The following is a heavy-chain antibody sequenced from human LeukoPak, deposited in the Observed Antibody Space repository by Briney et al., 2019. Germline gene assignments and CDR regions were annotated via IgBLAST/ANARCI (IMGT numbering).Heavy chain of an antibody. CDR1: GFTFRTYG. CDR3: ARAGNYDILTGYYNYAFDI. J-gene: IGHJ3*02. D-gene: IGHD3-9*01. V-gene: IGHV3-23*01. CDR2: INDNGGTST. Sequence: PGGSLRLSCAASGFTFRTYGMGWVRQAPGKGLEWVSGINDNGGTSTWYADSVKGRFTISRDNSKSTLYLQMNSLRAEDTAVYYCARAGNYDILTGYYNYAFDIWGQGTMVTVSS.